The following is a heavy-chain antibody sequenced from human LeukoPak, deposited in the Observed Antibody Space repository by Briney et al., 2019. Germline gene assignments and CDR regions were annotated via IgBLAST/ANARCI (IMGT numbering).Heavy chain of an antibody. J-gene: IGHJ5*02. Sequence: PSGTLSLTCAVSGGSISSRSYFWGWIRQSPGKGLEWIGNIYYSGSTHYNPSLKSRVTISVDTSKNQFSLKLTSVTAADTALYYCARRYYGSGNPFDPWGQGTLVTVSS. CDR3: ARRYYGSGNPFDP. D-gene: IGHD3-10*01. CDR1: GGSISSRSYF. CDR2: IYYSGST. V-gene: IGHV4-39*01.